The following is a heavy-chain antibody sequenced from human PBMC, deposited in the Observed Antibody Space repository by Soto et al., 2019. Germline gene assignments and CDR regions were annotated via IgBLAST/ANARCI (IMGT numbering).Heavy chain of an antibody. CDR2: IHYSGIT. CDR3: ARRHSHDFYDKTMCVP. D-gene: IGHD3-22*01. CDR1: GVSISIWTDY. V-gene: IGHV4-39*01. J-gene: IGHJ4*02. Sequence: PSETLSLTCDVSGVSISIWTDYWGWIPQPPGKGLEWIGNIHYSGITNYNPSLKSRLNISVDTSKNQFSLKFISVTAADTAMYYCARRHSHDFYDKTMCVPWGEGTEVTVAS.